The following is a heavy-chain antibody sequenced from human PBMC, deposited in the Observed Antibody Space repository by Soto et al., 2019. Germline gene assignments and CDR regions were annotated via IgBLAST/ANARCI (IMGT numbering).Heavy chain of an antibody. CDR1: GFSLSTSGMC. V-gene: IGHV4-61*08. CDR2: IYYSGST. D-gene: IGHD3-10*01. J-gene: IGHJ4*02. Sequence: SGPTLVNPTQTLTLTCTFSGFSLSTSGMCVSWIRQPPGKGLEWIGYIYYSGSTNYNPSLKSRVTISVDTSKNQFSLKLSSVTAADTAVYYCARRHGLDIDAYYWGQGILVTVSS. CDR3: ARRHGLDIDAYY.